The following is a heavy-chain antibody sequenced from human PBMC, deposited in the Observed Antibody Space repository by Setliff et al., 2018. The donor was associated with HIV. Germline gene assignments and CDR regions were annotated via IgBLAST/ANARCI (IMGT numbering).Heavy chain of an antibody. CDR2: TGNKASSDTT. D-gene: IGHD1-26*01. CDR3: TRSKWGSGFDY. Sequence: GGSLRLSCAASGFTFRDHYMDWVRQAPGKGLEWVGRTGNKASSDTTQYAASVKGRFTISRDDSKNSVFLQMNSLKTEDTAMYYCTRSKWGSGFDYWGQGTLVTSPQ. CDR1: GFTFRDHY. V-gene: IGHV3-72*01. J-gene: IGHJ4*02.